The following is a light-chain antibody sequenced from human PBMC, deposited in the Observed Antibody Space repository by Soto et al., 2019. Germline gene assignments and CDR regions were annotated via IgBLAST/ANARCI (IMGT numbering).Light chain of an antibody. CDR1: QSVNSD. V-gene: IGKV3-15*01. CDR3: HQYDNWPET. J-gene: IGKJ1*01. Sequence: ETVMTQSPATLSVSPGERATLSCRASQSVNSDLAWYQQKPGQAPRLLIYGASTRATGIPARFSGSGSGTEFTLTNSSLQSEDFAVYYCHQYDNWPETFGQGTKVEIK. CDR2: GAS.